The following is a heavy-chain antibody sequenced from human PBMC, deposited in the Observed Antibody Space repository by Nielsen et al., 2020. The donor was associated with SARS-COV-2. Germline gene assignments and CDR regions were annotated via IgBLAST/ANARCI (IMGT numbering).Heavy chain of an antibody. V-gene: IGHV3-9*01. J-gene: IGHJ4*02. D-gene: IGHD6-13*01. CDR2: ISWNSGSI. CDR1: GFTFDDYA. CDR3: AKSRENGIAAAGLDY. Sequence: PGGSLRLSCAASGFTFDDYAMHWVRQAPGKGLEWVSGISWNSGSIGYADSVKGRFTISRDNAKNSLYLQMNSLRAEDTALYYCAKSRENGIAAAGLDYWGQGTLVTVSS.